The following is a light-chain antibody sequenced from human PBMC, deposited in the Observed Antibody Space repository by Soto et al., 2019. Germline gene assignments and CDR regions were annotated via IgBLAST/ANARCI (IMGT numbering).Light chain of an antibody. J-gene: IGKJ4*01. CDR2: GAS. CDR3: QQYNNWPPLT. V-gene: IGKV3-15*01. Sequence: EIVMTQSPATLAVSPGERATLSCRARQSVSSNLAWYQQKPGQARRLLIYGASTRATGNPARFSGSESGTEYTLTISSLQSEDFAVYYCQQYNNWPPLTGGGGTKVEIK. CDR1: QSVSSN.